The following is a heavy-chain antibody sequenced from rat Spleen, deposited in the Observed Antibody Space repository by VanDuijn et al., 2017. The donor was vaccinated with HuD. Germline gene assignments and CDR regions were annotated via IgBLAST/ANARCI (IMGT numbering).Heavy chain of an antibody. V-gene: IGHV5-19*01. D-gene: IGHD1-4*01. Sequence: EVQLVESGGGLVQPGRSLKLSCAASGFTLSDYVMHWIRQAPTKGLEWVASISPSGGSTHYRDSVKGRFTISRDNAESTLYLQMDSLRSEDTATYYCASFGTGMGYWGQGVMVTVSS. CDR1: GFTLSDYV. CDR2: ISPSGGST. CDR3: ASFGTGMGY. J-gene: IGHJ2*01.